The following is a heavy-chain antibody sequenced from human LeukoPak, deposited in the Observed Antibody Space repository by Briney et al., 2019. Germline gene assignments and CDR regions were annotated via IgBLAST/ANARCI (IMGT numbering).Heavy chain of an antibody. CDR2: VYYDGTS. CDR3: VRHISTNTGYFDS. D-gene: IGHD5-24*01. Sequence: PSETLSLTCTVSGGSINSHIYYWGWIRQPPGKGLEWIGSVYYDGTSYSTPSLKIRAAVFVDTSRDQFSLDLSFVTAADTALYYCVRHISTNTGYFDSCGPGILVSVSS. J-gene: IGHJ4*02. CDR1: GGSINSHIYY. V-gene: IGHV4-39*01.